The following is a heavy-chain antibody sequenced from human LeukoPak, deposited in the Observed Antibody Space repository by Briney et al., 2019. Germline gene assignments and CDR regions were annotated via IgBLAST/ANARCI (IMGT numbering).Heavy chain of an antibody. J-gene: IGHJ5*02. D-gene: IGHD1-14*01. CDR3: ARQNLTNPDWFDP. CDR2: IYYSGST. CDR1: GGSISSGDYY. V-gene: IGHV4-30-2*03. Sequence: SQTLSLTCTVSGGSISSGDYYWSWIRQPPGKGLEWIGSIYYSGSTYYNPSLKSRVTISVDTSKNQFSLKLSSVTAADTAVYYCARQNLTNPDWFDPWGQGTLVTVSS.